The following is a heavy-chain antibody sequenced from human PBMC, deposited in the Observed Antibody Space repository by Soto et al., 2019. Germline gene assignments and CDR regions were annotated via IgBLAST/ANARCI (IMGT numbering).Heavy chain of an antibody. D-gene: IGHD3-22*01. CDR3: ARDPLDLYYYDSSGYYPPQVNFDY. Sequence: SVKVSCKASGGTFSSYAISWVRQAPGQGLEWMGGIIPIFGTANYAQKFQGRVTITADKSTSTAYMELSSLRSEDTAVYYCARDPLDLYYYDSSGYYPPQVNFDYWGQGTLVTVSS. CDR2: IIPIFGTA. V-gene: IGHV1-69*06. J-gene: IGHJ4*02. CDR1: GGTFSSYA.